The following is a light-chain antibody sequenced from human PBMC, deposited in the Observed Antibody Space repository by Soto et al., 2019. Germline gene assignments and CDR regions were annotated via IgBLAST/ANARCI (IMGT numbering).Light chain of an antibody. V-gene: IGKV3-15*01. CDR1: QSVSSN. CDR3: QQYNNWPRT. Sequence: EIVMTQSPATLSVSPGERATLSCRASQSVSSNLAWYQQKPGQAPRPLIYGASTRATGIPARSSGSGSGTEFTLTISSLQSEDFAVYYCQQYNNWPRTFGQGTKV. CDR2: GAS. J-gene: IGKJ1*01.